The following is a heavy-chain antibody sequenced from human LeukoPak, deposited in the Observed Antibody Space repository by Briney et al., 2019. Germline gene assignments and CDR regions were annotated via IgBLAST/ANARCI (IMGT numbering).Heavy chain of an antibody. J-gene: IGHJ6*02. V-gene: IGHV4-39*01. CDR2: IYYSGST. D-gene: IGHD3-10*01. CDR3: ARGYYYGSGSYYYYYYGMDV. CDR1: GGSISSSSYY. Sequence: SETLSLTCTVSGGSISSSSYYWGWIRRPPGKGLEWIGSIYYSGSTYYNPSLKSRVTISVDTSKNQFSLKLSSVTAADTAVYYCARGYYYGSGSYYYYYYGMDVWGQGTTVTVSS.